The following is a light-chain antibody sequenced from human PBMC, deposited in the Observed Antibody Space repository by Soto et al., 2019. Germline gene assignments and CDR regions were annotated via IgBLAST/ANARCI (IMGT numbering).Light chain of an antibody. J-gene: IGKJ1*01. Sequence: DIVMTQSPDSLAVSLGERATINCKSSQRVLYSSNNKNYLAWYQQKPGQPPKLLIYWASTRESGVPDRFSGSGSGTDFTLTISSLPAEDVAVYYCQQYYRPWTFGQGTKVEIK. V-gene: IGKV4-1*01. CDR1: QRVLYSSNNKNY. CDR2: WAS. CDR3: QQYYRPWT.